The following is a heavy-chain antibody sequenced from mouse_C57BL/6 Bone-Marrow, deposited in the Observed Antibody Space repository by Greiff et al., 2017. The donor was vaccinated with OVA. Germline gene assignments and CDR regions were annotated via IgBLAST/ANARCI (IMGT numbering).Heavy chain of an antibody. J-gene: IGHJ4*01. D-gene: IGHD2-5*01. Sequence: QVQLKQSGAELARPGASVKLSCKASGYTFTSYGISWVKQRTGQGLEWIGEIYPRSGNTYYNEKFKGKATLTADKSSSTAYMELRSLTSEDSAVDFCARRRVRDAMDYWGQGTSVTVSS. CDR1: GYTFTSYG. V-gene: IGHV1-81*01. CDR2: IYPRSGNT. CDR3: ARRRVRDAMDY.